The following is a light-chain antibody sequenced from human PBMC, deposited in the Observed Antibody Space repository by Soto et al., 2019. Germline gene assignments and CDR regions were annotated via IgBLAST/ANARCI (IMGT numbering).Light chain of an antibody. Sequence: DIQMTQSPSSVSASVGDRVTITCRASQAISTWLAWYQQKPGQAPKLLIYGASTLQSGVPSRFSGSGSGTDFTLTISSLQPDDFATYYCQQANSYLPLTFGGGTKVDMK. V-gene: IGKV1-12*01. CDR2: GAS. CDR3: QQANSYLPLT. CDR1: QAISTW. J-gene: IGKJ4*01.